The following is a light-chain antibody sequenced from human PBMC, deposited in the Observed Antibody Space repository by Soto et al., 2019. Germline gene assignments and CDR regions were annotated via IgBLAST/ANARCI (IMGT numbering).Light chain of an antibody. Sequence: QAVRTQPASVSGSPGQSITISCTGTSSDVGGYNFVSWYQQRPGRAPKLLIYEVSRRPSGVSNRFSGSKSGDTASLTISGLQAEDEADYYCYSYRGYYTRVFGTGTKVTVL. CDR3: YSYRGYYTRV. J-gene: IGLJ1*01. CDR1: SSDVGGYNF. CDR2: EVS. V-gene: IGLV2-14*01.